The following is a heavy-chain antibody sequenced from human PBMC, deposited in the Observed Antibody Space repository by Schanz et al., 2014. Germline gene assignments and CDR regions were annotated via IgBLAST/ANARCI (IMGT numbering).Heavy chain of an antibody. J-gene: IGHJ5*02. D-gene: IGHD2-2*01. CDR2: TSAYTNNT. Sequence: GPEVKEPGASVKVSCEASRYTFNIYGLNWVRQPPGQGLEWMGWTSAYTNNTNYAQKVQGRVTMTKDTSTGTADMELRSLRSDDTAVYYCARDRRRYCSTASYLHDNWFDPWGQGTLVIVSS. CDR3: ARDRRRYCSTASYLHDNWFDP. V-gene: IGHV1-18*01. CDR1: RYTFNIYG.